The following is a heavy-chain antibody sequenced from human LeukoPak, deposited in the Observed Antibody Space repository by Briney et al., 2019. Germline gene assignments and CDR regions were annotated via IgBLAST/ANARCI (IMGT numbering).Heavy chain of an antibody. D-gene: IGHD3-16*01. J-gene: IGHJ5*02. CDR2: VYFDGST. V-gene: IGHV4-39*07. CDR1: GDSITRNY. Sequence: PSETLSLTCTVSGDSITRNYWSWIRQPPGKGLEWIGSVYFDGSTHYNPSLQSRVTVSIDTSKNQFSLRLSSVTAADTALYYCARDHYYDGRGRFDPWGPGTLVTVSS. CDR3: ARDHYYDGRGRFDP.